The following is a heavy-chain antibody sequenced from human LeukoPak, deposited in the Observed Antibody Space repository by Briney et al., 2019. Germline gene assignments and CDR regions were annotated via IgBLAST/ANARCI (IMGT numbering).Heavy chain of an antibody. CDR2: INPSGGST. D-gene: IGHD3-10*01. CDR1: GYTFTSYY. V-gene: IGHV1-46*01. J-gene: IGHJ6*03. CDR3: ARDLRWFGELLLEGYYYYYYMDV. Sequence: GASVKVSCKASGYTFTSYYMHWVRQAPGQGLEWMGIINPSGGSTSYAQKFQGRVTMTRDMSTSTVYMELSSLRSEDTAVYYCARDLRWFGELLLEGYYYYYYMDVWGKGTTVTISS.